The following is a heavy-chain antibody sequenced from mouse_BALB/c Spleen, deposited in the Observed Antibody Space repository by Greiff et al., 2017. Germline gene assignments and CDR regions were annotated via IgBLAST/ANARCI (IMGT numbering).Heavy chain of an antibody. CDR3: ARGDLLWYSFAY. J-gene: IGHJ3*01. Sequence: VQLQQSGPGLVKPSQSLSLTCTVTGYSITSDYAWNWIRQFPGNKLEWMGYISYSGSTSYNPSLKSRISITRDTSKNQFFLQLNSVTTEDTATYYCARGDLLWYSFAYLGQGTLVTVSA. CDR2: ISYSGST. CDR1: GYSITSDYA. D-gene: IGHD2-10*01. V-gene: IGHV3-2*02.